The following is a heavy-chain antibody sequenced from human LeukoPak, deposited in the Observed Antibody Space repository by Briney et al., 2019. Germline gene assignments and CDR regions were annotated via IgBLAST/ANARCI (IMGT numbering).Heavy chain of an antibody. Sequence: SETLSLNCAVYGGSFSGYYWSWIRQPPGKGLEWIGEINHSGSTNYNPSLKSRVTISVDTSKNQFSLKLSSVTAADTAVYYCARRPFNGVGYYYYYYMDVWGKGTTVTVSS. D-gene: IGHD2-8*01. CDR1: GGSFSGYY. CDR3: ARRPFNGVGYYYYYYMDV. CDR2: INHSGST. V-gene: IGHV4-34*01. J-gene: IGHJ6*03.